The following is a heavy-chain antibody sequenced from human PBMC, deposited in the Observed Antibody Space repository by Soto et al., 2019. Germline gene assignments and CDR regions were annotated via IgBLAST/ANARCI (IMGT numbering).Heavy chain of an antibody. Sequence: SETLSLTCAVYGGSFSGYYWSWIRQPPGKGLEWIGEINHSGSTNYNPSLKSRVTISVDTSKNQFSLKLSSVTAADTAVYYCARCWRGYGSGSYYYYYYMDVWGKGTTVTVSS. CDR3: ARCWRGYGSGSYYYYYYMDV. J-gene: IGHJ6*03. CDR1: GGSFSGYY. D-gene: IGHD3-10*01. V-gene: IGHV4-34*01. CDR2: INHSGST.